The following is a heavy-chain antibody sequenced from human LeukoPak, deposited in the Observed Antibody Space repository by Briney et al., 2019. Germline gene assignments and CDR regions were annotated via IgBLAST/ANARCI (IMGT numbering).Heavy chain of an antibody. Sequence: PSEALSLTCTVSGGSISSYYWSWIRQPAGKGLEWIGRIYTSGSTNYNPSLKSRVTMSVDTSKNQFSLKLSSVTAAATAVYYCARASYSSSWYGDDAFDIWGQGTMVTVSS. CDR3: ARASYSSSWYGDDAFDI. V-gene: IGHV4-4*07. D-gene: IGHD6-13*01. CDR2: IYTSGST. J-gene: IGHJ3*02. CDR1: GGSISSYY.